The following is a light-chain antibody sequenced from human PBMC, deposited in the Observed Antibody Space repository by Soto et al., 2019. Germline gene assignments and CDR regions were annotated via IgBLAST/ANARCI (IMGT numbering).Light chain of an antibody. CDR1: QSISSSY. Sequence: LTQSPGNLSLSPGERATLSCRASQSISSSYLAWYQQKPGQAPSLLIYCASIMATGIPDRFIGGGSGTDFTLTINRLEPEDFAVYYCQSRVTFGPGTKVDIK. V-gene: IGKV3-20*01. J-gene: IGKJ3*01. CDR2: CAS. CDR3: QSRVT.